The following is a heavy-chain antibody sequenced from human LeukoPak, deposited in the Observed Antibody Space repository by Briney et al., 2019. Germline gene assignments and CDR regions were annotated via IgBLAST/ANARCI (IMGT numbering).Heavy chain of an antibody. CDR2: IYYSGST. CDR1: GGSISSYY. J-gene: IGHJ4*02. D-gene: IGHD3-16*02. V-gene: IGHV4-59*08. CDR3: ARQYYDYVWGSYRDLYYFDY. Sequence: PSETLSLTCTVSGGSISSYYWSWIRQPPGKGLEWIGYIYYSGSTNYNPSLKSRVTISVDTSKNQFSLKLSSVTAADTAVYYCARQYYDYVWGSYRDLYYFDYWGQGTLVTVSS.